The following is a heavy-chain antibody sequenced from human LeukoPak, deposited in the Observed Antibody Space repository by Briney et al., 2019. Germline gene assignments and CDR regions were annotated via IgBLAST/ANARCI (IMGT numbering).Heavy chain of an antibody. Sequence: SETLSLTCTVSGGSISSGDYYWNWIRQPPGKGLEWIGYIYYSGSTYYNPSLKSRVTISVDTSKNQFSLKLSSVTAADTAVYYCAKVRVELWFGELLSYYGMDVWGQGTTVTVSS. CDR3: AKVRVELWFGELLSYYGMDV. CDR2: IYYSGST. D-gene: IGHD3-10*01. CDR1: GGSISSGDYY. V-gene: IGHV4-30-4*01. J-gene: IGHJ6*02.